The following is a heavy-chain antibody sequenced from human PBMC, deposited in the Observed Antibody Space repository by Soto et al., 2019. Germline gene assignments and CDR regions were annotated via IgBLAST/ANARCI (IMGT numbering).Heavy chain of an antibody. J-gene: IGHJ4*02. V-gene: IGHV3-30*18. Sequence: QVQLVESGGGVVQPGRSLRLSCAASGFTFSNYGMHWVRQAPGKGLEWVAVISYDGDNKYYADSVKGRFTISRDNSKNTLYLQMNGLRAADTAAYYCAKEALAYRYDYYCGYWGRGTLVTVSS. CDR3: AKEALAYRYDYYCGY. CDR2: ISYDGDNK. CDR1: GFTFSNYG. D-gene: IGHD5-18*01.